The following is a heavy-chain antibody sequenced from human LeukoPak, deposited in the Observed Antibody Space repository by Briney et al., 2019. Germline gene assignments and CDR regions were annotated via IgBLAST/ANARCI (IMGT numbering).Heavy chain of an antibody. CDR3: ARGGGSGSYYYYYYMDV. V-gene: IGHV4-59*01. CDR1: GDSISSYY. D-gene: IGHD3-10*01. Sequence: SETLSLTCTVSGDSISSYYWTWIRQPPGKGLEWIGYIYYSGSTNYNPSLKSRVTISLDTSKNQLSLKLSSVTAADTAVYYCARGGGSGSYYYYYYMDVWGKGTTVTISS. J-gene: IGHJ6*03. CDR2: IYYSGST.